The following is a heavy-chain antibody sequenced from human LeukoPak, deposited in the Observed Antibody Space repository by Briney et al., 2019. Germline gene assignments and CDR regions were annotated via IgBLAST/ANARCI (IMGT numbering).Heavy chain of an antibody. CDR2: IYYSGST. D-gene: IGHD2-2*01. J-gene: IGHJ4*02. CDR1: GGSISNYY. CDR3: ARSPTKRVPEDY. Sequence: SETLSLTCTVSGGSISNYYWSWIRQSPVKGLEWIGFIYYSGSTNYNPSLKSRVTISVDTSKNQFSLKLSSVTAADTAVYYCARSPTKRVPEDYWGQGTLVTVSS. V-gene: IGHV4-59*12.